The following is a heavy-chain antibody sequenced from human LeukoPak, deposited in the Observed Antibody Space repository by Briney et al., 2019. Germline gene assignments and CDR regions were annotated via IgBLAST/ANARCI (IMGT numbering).Heavy chain of an antibody. CDR1: GYSISSGYY. V-gene: IGHV4-38-2*02. D-gene: IGHD1-26*01. CDR3: ARGGSWSSGV. CDR2: FYHSGST. J-gene: IGHJ6*04. Sequence: SETLSLTCTVSGYSISSGYYWGWIRQPPGKGLEWIGGFYHSGSTYYNPSLNSRVTISVDTSENQFSLNLTSVTAADTAVYYCARGGSWSSGVWGEGTTVTVSS.